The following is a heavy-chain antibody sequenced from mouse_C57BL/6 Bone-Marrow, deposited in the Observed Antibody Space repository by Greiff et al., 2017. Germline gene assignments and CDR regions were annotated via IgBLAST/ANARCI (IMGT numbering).Heavy chain of an antibody. CDR1: GYTFTSYG. V-gene: IGHV1-81*01. D-gene: IGHD3-1*01. CDR3: AIEGATKTPDY. CDR2: IYPRSGNT. J-gene: IGHJ2*01. Sequence: VQLQQSGAELARPGASVKLSCKASGYTFTSYGISWVKQRTGQGLEWIGEIYPRSGNTYYNEKFKGKGTLTADKSSSTAYMELRSLTSEDSAVYFCAIEGATKTPDYWGQGTTLTVSA.